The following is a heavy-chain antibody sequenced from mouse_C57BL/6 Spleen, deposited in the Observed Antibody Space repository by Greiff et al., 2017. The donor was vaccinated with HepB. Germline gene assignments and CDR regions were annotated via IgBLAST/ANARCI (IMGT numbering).Heavy chain of an antibody. CDR1: GYAFSSSW. Sequence: QVQLKESGPELVKPGASVKISCKASGYAFSSSWMNWVKQRPGKGLEWIGRIYPGDGDTNYNGKFKGKATLTADKSSSTAYMQLSSLTSEDSAVYFCARWGPAQATNFDYWGQGTTLTVSS. CDR3: ARWGPAQATNFDY. V-gene: IGHV1-82*01. D-gene: IGHD3-2*02. J-gene: IGHJ2*01. CDR2: IYPGDGDT.